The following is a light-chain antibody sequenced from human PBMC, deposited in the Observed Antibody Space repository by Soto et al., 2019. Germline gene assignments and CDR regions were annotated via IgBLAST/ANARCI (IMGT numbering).Light chain of an antibody. CDR3: SSYTTINTVVV. CDR1: SSDIGAYNY. J-gene: IGLJ3*02. CDR2: DGT. V-gene: IGLV2-14*03. Sequence: QSALTQPASVSGSPGQSITFSCTGTSSDIGAYNYVSWYQHHPGKAPKLLIYDGTDRPSGVSDRFSGSKSGTTASLTISGLQAEDEADYFCSSYTTINTVVVFGGGTKLTVL.